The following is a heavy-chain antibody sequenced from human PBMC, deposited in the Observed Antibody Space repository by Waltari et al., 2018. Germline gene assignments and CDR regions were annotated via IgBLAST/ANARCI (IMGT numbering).Heavy chain of an antibody. D-gene: IGHD6-13*01. CDR1: GYTFTSYY. Sequence: QVQLVQSGAEVKKPGSSVKVSCKASGYTFTSYYLHWVRHAPGQGLEWMGRSKTSPSSTRKDNNFQGRGTLTRDTATRTGYMELSGLRSEDTALYYCDRVRAEGGNDACDIWGQGTMVSVAS. CDR2: SKTSPSST. CDR3: DRVRAEGGNDACDI. V-gene: IGHV1-46*01. J-gene: IGHJ3*02.